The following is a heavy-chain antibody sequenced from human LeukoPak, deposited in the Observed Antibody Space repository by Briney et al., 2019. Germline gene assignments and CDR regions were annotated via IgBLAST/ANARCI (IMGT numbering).Heavy chain of an antibody. CDR3: ARDRRWLQSPSHFDY. D-gene: IGHD5-24*01. Sequence: GGSLRLSCAASGFTFSSYAMHWVRQAPGKGLEWVAVISYDGSNKYYADSVKGRFTISGDNSKNTLYLQMNSLRAEDTAVYYCARDRRWLQSPSHFDYWGQGTLVTVSS. CDR2: ISYDGSNK. V-gene: IGHV3-30-3*01. J-gene: IGHJ4*02. CDR1: GFTFSSYA.